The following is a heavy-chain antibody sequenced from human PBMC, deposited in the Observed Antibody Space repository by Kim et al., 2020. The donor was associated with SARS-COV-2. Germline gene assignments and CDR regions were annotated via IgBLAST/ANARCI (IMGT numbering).Heavy chain of an antibody. CDR1: GFTFSSHL. J-gene: IGHJ4*02. V-gene: IGHV3-7*01. Sequence: GGSLRLSCAASGFTFSSHLMSWARQAPGKGLEWVANINQDGSEKYYVDSVKGRFTISRDNGENSLYLQMNSLRAEDTAVYYCARGPLIRGQGTLVTVSS. CDR3: ARGPLI. CDR2: INQDGSEK.